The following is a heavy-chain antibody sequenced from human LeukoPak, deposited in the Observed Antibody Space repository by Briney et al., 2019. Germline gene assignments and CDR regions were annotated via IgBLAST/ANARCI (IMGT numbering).Heavy chain of an antibody. J-gene: IGHJ6*03. D-gene: IGHD3-10*01. V-gene: IGHV4-34*01. Sequence: SETLSLTCAVYGGSFSGYYWSWIRQPPGKGLEWIGEINHSGSTNYNPSLKSRVTISVDTSKNQFSLKLSSVTAADTAVYYCARGFYYGSRSYFNYYYYYYMDVWGKGTTVTVSS. CDR1: GGSFSGYY. CDR2: INHSGST. CDR3: ARGFYYGSRSYFNYYYYYYMDV.